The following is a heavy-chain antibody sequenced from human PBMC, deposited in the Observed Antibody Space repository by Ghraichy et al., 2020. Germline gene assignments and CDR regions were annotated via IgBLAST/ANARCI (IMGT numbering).Heavy chain of an antibody. CDR3: ASGGTYYDFWSGYYKSHEYFDY. Sequence: SQTLSLTCTVSGGSISSYYWSWIRQPPGKGLEWIGYIYYSGSTNYNPSLKSRVTISVDTSKNQFSLKLSSVTAADTAVYYCASGGTYYDFWSGYYKSHEYFDYWGQGTLVTVSS. D-gene: IGHD3-3*01. CDR1: GGSISSYY. V-gene: IGHV4-59*08. CDR2: IYYSGST. J-gene: IGHJ4*02.